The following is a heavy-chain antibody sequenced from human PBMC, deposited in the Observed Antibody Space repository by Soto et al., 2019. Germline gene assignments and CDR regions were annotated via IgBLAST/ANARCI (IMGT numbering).Heavy chain of an antibody. D-gene: IGHD2-2*01. CDR1: GFTFSSYA. J-gene: IGHJ6*02. CDR2: ISYDGSNK. CDR3: ARVGELDCSSTSCYYYYYYGMDV. V-gene: IGHV3-30-3*01. Sequence: AGGSLRLSCAASGFTFSSYAMHWVRQAPGKGLEWVAVISYDGSNKYYADSVKGRFTISRDNSKNTLYLQMNSLRAEDTAVYYCARVGELDCSSTSCYYYYYYGMDVWGQGTTVTVSS.